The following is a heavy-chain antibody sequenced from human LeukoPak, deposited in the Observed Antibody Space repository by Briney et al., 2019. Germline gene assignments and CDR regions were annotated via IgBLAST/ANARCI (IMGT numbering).Heavy chain of an antibody. V-gene: IGHV3-23*01. D-gene: IGHD6-19*01. Sequence: PGGSLRLSCAASGFTFSSYAMSWVRQAPGKGLELVSAISGSGGSTYYADSVKGRFTISRDNSKNTLYLQMNSLRAEDTAVYYCAKHSSGWYYFDYWGQGTLVTVSS. CDR2: ISGSGGST. CDR3: AKHSSGWYYFDY. J-gene: IGHJ4*02. CDR1: GFTFSSYA.